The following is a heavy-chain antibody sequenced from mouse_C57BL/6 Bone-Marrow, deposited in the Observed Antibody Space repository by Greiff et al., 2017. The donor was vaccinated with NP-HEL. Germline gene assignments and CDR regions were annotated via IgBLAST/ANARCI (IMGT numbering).Heavy chain of an antibody. Sequence: EVMLVESGGGLVKPGGSLKLSCAASGFTFSSYTMSWVRQTPEKRLEWVATISGGGGNTYYPDSVKGRFTISRDNAKNTLYLQMSSLRSEDTALYYCARYDYAWFAYWGQGTLVTVSA. D-gene: IGHD2-4*01. CDR1: GFTFSSYT. CDR3: ARYDYAWFAY. V-gene: IGHV5-9*01. CDR2: ISGGGGNT. J-gene: IGHJ3*01.